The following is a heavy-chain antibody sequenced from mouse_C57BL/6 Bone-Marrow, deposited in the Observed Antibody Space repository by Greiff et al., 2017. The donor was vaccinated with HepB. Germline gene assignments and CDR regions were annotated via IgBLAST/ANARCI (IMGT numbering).Heavy chain of an antibody. CDR1: GYTFTSYW. CDR2: IDPSDSYT. CDR3: ARRITTVVADGAMDY. V-gene: IGHV1-69*01. J-gene: IGHJ4*01. Sequence: QVQLQQSGAELVMPGASVKLSCKASGYTFTSYWMHWVKQRPGQGLEWIGEIDPSDSYTNYNQKFKGKSTLTVDKSSSTAYMQLSSLTSEDSAVYYCARRITTVVADGAMDYWGQGTSVTVSS. D-gene: IGHD1-1*01.